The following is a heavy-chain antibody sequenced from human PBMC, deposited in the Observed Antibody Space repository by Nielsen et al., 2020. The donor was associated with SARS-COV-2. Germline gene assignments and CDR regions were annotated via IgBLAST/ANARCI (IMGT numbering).Heavy chain of an antibody. CDR3: AKRSGYTSGWYGDY. J-gene: IGHJ4*02. Sequence: GGSLRLSCVVSGFTISTYGMSWVRQAPGKGLEWVSAISSSTYYADSVKGRFTVSRDNSKNTLYLQMNSLRAEDTAVYYCAKRSGYTSGWYGDYWGQGTLVTDSS. CDR1: GFTISTYG. D-gene: IGHD6-19*01. CDR2: ISSST. V-gene: IGHV3-23*01.